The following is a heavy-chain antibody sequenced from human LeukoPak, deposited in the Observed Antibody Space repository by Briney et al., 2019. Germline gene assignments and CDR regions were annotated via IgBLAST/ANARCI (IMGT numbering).Heavy chain of an antibody. CDR1: GFTLSSNW. V-gene: IGHV3-7*01. CDR2: IKQDGSGK. J-gene: IGHJ4*02. CDR3: ARDRRGNHYSEDY. D-gene: IGHD1-14*01. Sequence: GGSLRLSCAASGFTLSSNWMSWVRQAPGKGLEWVANIKQDGSGKYYLDSVKGRFTISRDNAKNSLYLQMNSLRAEDTAVYYCARDRRGNHYSEDYWGQGTLVTVSP.